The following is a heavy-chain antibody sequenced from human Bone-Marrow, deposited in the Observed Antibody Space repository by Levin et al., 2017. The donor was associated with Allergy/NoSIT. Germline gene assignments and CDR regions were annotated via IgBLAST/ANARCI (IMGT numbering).Heavy chain of an antibody. V-gene: IGHV3-23*01. CDR1: GLSLGNFA. CDR2: ISKNGDT. J-gene: IGHJ5*02. Sequence: ETLSLTCAASGLSLGNFAMDWVRQAPGKGLEWVSSISKNGDTYYADSVKGRFTMSRDNAKDTVFLHMNSLSGDDTAVYYCAREPLGVSMVVERAWFDPWGQGTQVTVSS. CDR3: AREPLGVSMVVERAWFDP. D-gene: IGHD2-2*01.